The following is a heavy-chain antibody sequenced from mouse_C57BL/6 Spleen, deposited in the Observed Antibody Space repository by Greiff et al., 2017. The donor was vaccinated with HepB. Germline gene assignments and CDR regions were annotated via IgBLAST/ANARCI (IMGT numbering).Heavy chain of an antibody. J-gene: IGHJ3*01. V-gene: IGHV1-62-2*01. CDR3: ASSGLTGTWFAY. D-gene: IGHD4-1*01. CDR1: GYTFTEYT. Sequence: VKLQESGAELVKPGASVKLSCKASGYTFTEYTIHWVKQRSGQGLEWIGWFYPGSGSIKYNEKFKDKATSTADKSSSTVYMELSRLTSEDSAVYFCASSGLTGTWFAYWGQGTLVTVSA. CDR2: FYPGSGSI.